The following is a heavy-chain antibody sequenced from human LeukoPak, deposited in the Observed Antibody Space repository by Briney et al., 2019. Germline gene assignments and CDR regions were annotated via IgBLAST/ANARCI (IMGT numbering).Heavy chain of an antibody. CDR1: GGSISSYY. CDR2: IYYSGST. CDR3: ARPSNEYYYYGMDV. Sequence: SETLSLTCTVSGGSISSYYWSWIRQPPGKGLEWIGYIYYSGSTNYNPSLKSRVTISVDTSKNQFSLKLSSVTAADTAVYYCARPSNEYYYYGMDVWGQGTTVTVSS. J-gene: IGHJ6*02. D-gene: IGHD1-1*01. V-gene: IGHV4-59*01.